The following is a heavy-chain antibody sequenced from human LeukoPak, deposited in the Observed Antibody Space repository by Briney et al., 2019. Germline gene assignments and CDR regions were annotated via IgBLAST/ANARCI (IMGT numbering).Heavy chain of an antibody. CDR1: GGSISSSSYY. J-gene: IGHJ6*03. CDR3: ARTYGSGSPYYYYYMDV. D-gene: IGHD3-10*01. V-gene: IGHV4-39*07. Sequence: SETLSLTCTVSGGSISSSSYYWGWIRQPPGKGLEWIGSIYYSGSTYYNPSLKSRVTISVDTSKNQFSPKLSSVTAADTAVYYCARTYGSGSPYYYYYMDVWGKGTTVTVSS. CDR2: IYYSGST.